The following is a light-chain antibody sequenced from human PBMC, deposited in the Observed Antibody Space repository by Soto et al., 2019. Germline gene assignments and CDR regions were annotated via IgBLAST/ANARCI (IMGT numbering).Light chain of an antibody. J-gene: IGKJ2*01. CDR1: QSISSY. V-gene: IGKV1-39*01. Sequence: DVHMTQSPSSLSASVGDRVTITCRASQSISSYVNWYQQKSGQAPKLLIYAESSLRSGVPSRFSGTGSGTDFTLTITSLQPEDFASYHCQQSYSTPPTFGQGTKLEIK. CDR2: AES. CDR3: QQSYSTPPT.